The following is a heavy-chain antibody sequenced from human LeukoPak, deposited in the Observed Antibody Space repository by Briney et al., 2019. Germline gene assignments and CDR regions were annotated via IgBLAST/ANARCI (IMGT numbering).Heavy chain of an antibody. Sequence: GGSLRLSCAASGFTFSSYEMNWVRQAPGKGLEWVSYISSSGSTIYYTDSVKGRFTISRDNAKNSLYLQMNSLRAEDTAVYYCARGKASGWYPWGQGTLVTVSS. CDR3: ARGKASGWYP. CDR2: ISSSGSTI. CDR1: GFTFSSYE. D-gene: IGHD6-19*01. V-gene: IGHV3-48*03. J-gene: IGHJ4*02.